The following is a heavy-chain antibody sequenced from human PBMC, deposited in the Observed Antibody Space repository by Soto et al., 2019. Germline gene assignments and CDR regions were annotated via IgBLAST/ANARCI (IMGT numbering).Heavy chain of an antibody. CDR3: AKVPSVSYAADGFDS. V-gene: IGHV3-30*18. J-gene: IGHJ4*02. CDR1: GFTFSSYG. CDR2: ISYDGSDK. D-gene: IGHD6-25*01. Sequence: GGSLRLSCAAAGFTFSSYGIHWVRQAPGKGLEWVALISYDGSDKYYADSVKGRFTISRDNSKNTLYLQMNSLRAEDTAVYYCAKVPSVSYAADGFDSWGQGTLVTVSS.